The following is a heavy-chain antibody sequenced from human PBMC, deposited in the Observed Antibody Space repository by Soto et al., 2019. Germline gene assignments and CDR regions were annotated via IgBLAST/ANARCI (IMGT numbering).Heavy chain of an antibody. J-gene: IGHJ3*01. CDR3: ARGDRGGFDL. Sequence: EVQLVESGGGLVQPGESLRLSCAASGFTFDSYWMHWVRQAPGKGLVWVSRVHSDGTTTTYADSVKGRFTISRDNARNTVSLQMGSLRAEDTAIYYCARGDRGGFDLWGHGTVVTVSS. V-gene: IGHV3-74*01. CDR2: VHSDGTTT. D-gene: IGHD3-10*01. CDR1: GFTFDSYW.